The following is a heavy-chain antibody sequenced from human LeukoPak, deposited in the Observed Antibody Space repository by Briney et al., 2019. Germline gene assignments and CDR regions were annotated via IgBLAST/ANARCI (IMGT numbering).Heavy chain of an antibody. D-gene: IGHD1-14*01. Sequence: GGSLRLSCTASGLTFSTSGFNWVRQAPGKGLEWVASIGPTGSDRYHADSIKGRFTISRDNANNFLYLQMNSLGAEDTAVYYCATETNGRHYDYWGQGTLLTVSS. CDR1: GLTFSTSG. J-gene: IGHJ4*02. CDR3: ATETNGRHYDY. CDR2: IGPTGSDR. V-gene: IGHV3-21*06.